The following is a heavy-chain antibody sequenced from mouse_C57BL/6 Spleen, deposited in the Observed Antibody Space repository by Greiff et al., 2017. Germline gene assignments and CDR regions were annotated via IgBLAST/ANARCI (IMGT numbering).Heavy chain of an antibody. Sequence: QVQLKQSGAELVKPGASVKMSCKASGYTFTTYPIEWMKQNHGKSLEWIGNFHPYNDDTKYNEKFKGKATLTVEKSSSTVYLELSRLTSDDAAVYYCARKYSNYNYFDYWGQGTTLTVSS. J-gene: IGHJ2*01. V-gene: IGHV1-47*01. CDR2: FHPYNDDT. CDR1: GYTFTTYP. CDR3: ARKYSNYNYFDY. D-gene: IGHD2-5*01.